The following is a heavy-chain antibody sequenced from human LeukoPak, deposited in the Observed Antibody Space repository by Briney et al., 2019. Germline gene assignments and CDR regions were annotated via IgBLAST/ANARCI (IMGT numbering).Heavy chain of an antibody. Sequence: GGSLKLSCAASGFTFSGSAMHWVRQASGKGLEWVGRIRSKANGYATAYAASVKGRFTISRDDSKNTAYLQMNSLKTEDTAVYYCTRPQRGSGNYGMDVWGQGTTVTVSS. J-gene: IGHJ6*02. D-gene: IGHD3-10*01. CDR2: IRSKANGYAT. CDR3: TRPQRGSGNYGMDV. CDR1: GFTFSGSA. V-gene: IGHV3-73*01.